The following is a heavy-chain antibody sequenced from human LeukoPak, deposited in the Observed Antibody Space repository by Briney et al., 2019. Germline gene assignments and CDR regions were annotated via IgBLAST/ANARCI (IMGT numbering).Heavy chain of an antibody. J-gene: IGHJ5*02. CDR3: ARAFSAYYDSSGYPNCFDP. Sequence: PETLSLTCTVSGGSISGYYWSWIRQPPGKGLEWSGYIYYSGSTNYNPSLKSRVTISVDTSKNQFSLKLSSVTAADTAVYYCARAFSAYYDSSGYPNCFDPWGQGTVVTVSS. CDR1: GGSISGYY. D-gene: IGHD3-22*01. CDR2: IYYSGST. V-gene: IGHV4-59*01.